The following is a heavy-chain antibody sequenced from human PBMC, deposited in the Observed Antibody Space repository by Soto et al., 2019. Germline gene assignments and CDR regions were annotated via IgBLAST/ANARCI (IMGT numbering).Heavy chain of an antibody. V-gene: IGHV3-23*01. CDR3: AKEYYYDSSGYSSPFDY. D-gene: IGHD3-22*01. J-gene: IGHJ4*02. Sequence: GGSLRLSCAASGFTFSSYALSWVRQAPGKGLEWVSAISGSGGSTYYADSVKGRFTISRDNSKNTLYLQMNSLRAEDTAVYYCAKEYYYDSSGYSSPFDYWGQGTLVTVSS. CDR1: GFTFSSYA. CDR2: ISGSGGST.